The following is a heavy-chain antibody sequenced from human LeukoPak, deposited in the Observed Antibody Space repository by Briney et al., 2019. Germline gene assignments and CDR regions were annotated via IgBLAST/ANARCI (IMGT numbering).Heavy chain of an antibody. D-gene: IGHD2-15*01. V-gene: IGHV3-30*18. CDR1: GFTFSYCA. J-gene: IGHJ4*02. CDR3: AKEVSRISFFDY. Sequence: GRSLRLSCAASGFTFSYCAMHWVRQAPGKGLEWVALISYDGINKYYADSVKGRFTISRGNSKNTLYLQMNSLGAEDTAVYYCAKEVSRISFFDYWGQGALITVSS. CDR2: ISYDGINK.